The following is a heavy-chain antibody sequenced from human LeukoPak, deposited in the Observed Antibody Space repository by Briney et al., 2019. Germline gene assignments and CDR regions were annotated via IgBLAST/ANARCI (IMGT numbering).Heavy chain of an antibody. J-gene: IGHJ6*03. CDR3: ARGVLRYFDWLFYYYMDV. CDR2: IIPIFGTA. CDR1: GGTFSSYA. D-gene: IGHD3-9*01. Sequence: SVKVPCKASGGTFSSYAISWVRQAPGQGLEWMGGIIPIFGTANYAQKFQGRVTITADESTSTAYMELSSLRSEDTAVYYCARGVLRYFDWLFYYYMDVWGKGTTVTVSS. V-gene: IGHV1-69*01.